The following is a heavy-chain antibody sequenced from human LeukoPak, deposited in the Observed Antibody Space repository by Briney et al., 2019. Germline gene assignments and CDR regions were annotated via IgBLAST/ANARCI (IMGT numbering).Heavy chain of an antibody. V-gene: IGHV3-11*01. CDR3: ATDGAGFDT. Sequence: GGSLRLSCAASGFTVNDYYMSWIRQAPGKGLEWLSYINIGGTNTHYADSVKGRFTISRDNAKKSLYLEMNNLRVEDTAVYYCATDGAGFDTWGQGVLVTVSS. CDR1: GFTVNDYY. CDR2: INIGGTNT. J-gene: IGHJ5*02.